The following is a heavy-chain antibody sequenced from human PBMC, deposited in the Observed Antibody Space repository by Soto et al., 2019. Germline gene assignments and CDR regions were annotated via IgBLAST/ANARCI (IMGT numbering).Heavy chain of an antibody. V-gene: IGHV1-18*01. J-gene: IGHJ3*02. D-gene: IGHD3-9*01. Sequence: VKVSCKASGYTFTSYGISWVRQTPGLGLEWMGWISAYNGNTNYAQKLQGRVTMTTDTSTSTAYMELRSLRSDDTAVYYCARVGYDILTGYPDAFDIWGQGTMVTVSS. CDR2: ISAYNGNT. CDR1: GYTFTSYG. CDR3: ARVGYDILTGYPDAFDI.